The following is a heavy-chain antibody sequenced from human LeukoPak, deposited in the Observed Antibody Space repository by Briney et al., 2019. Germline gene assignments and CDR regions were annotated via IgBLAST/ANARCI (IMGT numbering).Heavy chain of an antibody. D-gene: IGHD2/OR15-2a*01. J-gene: IGHJ4*02. CDR2: VFHSGST. V-gene: IGHV4-4*02. Sequence: SETLSLTCAVSGGSISSTKWWSWVRQPPRKGLEWIGEVFHSGSTKYNPSLKSRVTISVDKSKNQFSLKLSSVTAADTAVYYCARGLEFSSFDYWGQGTLVTVSS. CDR1: GGSISSTKW. CDR3: ARGLEFSSFDY.